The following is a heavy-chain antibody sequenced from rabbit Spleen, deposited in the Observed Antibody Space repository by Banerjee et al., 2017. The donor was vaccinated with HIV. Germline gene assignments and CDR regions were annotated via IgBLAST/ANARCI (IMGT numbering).Heavy chain of an antibody. CDR2: IYNGDGTT. CDR3: ARDLAAWNSGSYAFNL. CDR1: GFDFSSDA. Sequence: EESGGGLVKPEGSLTLTCKVSGFDFSSDAMCWVRQAPGKGPELIACIYNGDGTTYYASWVNGRFTISKTSSTTVTLQMTSLTGADTATYFCARDLAAWNSGSYAFNLWGQGTLVTVS. J-gene: IGHJ4*01. V-gene: IGHV1S47*01. D-gene: IGHD1-1*01.